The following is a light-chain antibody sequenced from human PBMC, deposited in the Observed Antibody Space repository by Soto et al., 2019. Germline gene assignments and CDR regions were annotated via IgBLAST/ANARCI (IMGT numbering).Light chain of an antibody. J-gene: IGKJ4*01. Sequence: EIVMAQSPATLSLSPGERATLSCRASESVSNNLAWYQQKAGQAPRLLIYGASTRATGIPARFSGSGSGTEFTLTISSLQSEDFAVYYCQQYNNWPFTFGGGTKVDIK. V-gene: IGKV3-15*01. CDR1: ESVSNN. CDR3: QQYNNWPFT. CDR2: GAS.